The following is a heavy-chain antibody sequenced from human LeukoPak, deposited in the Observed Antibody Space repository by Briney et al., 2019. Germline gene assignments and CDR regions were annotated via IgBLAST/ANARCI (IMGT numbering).Heavy chain of an antibody. CDR3: ASFGISWRSSY. CDR2: ISSSSRYI. J-gene: IGHJ4*02. CDR1: GNNFSSYS. Sequence: PGGSLRLSCAAPGNNFSSYSMNWVRQAPGKGLEWVSSISSSSRYIYYADSVKGRFTISRDNVNNMLYLHMNSLRAEDTAVYYCASFGISWRSSYWGQGTLVTVSS. D-gene: IGHD2-21*01. V-gene: IGHV3-21*01.